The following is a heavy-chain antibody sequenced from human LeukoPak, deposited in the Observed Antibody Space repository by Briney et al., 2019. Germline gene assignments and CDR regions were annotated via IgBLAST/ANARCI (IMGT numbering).Heavy chain of an antibody. CDR2: ISAYDVQT. D-gene: IGHD2-21*02. CDR1: GFFLNSYG. V-gene: IGHV1-18*04. Sequence: SVTLTCNASGFFLNSYGTGWDRQGHGQGLELVGWISAYDVQTKYAEKFQGRVTLPADASTSTVDMEVSSLRSDDAAVYYCARESTYCGGVCYPLDYWGQGTLVTVSS. J-gene: IGHJ4*02. CDR3: ARESTYCGGVCYPLDY.